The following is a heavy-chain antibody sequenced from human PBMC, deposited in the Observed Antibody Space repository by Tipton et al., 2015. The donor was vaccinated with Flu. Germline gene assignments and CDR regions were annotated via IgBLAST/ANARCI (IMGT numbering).Heavy chain of an antibody. CDR2: INPNSGGT. CDR3: ASTPYGYVWGSSDY. Sequence: QSGPEVKKPGASVKVSCKASVYTFTGYYMHWVRQAPGQGLEWMGWINPNSGGTNYAQKFQGRVTMTRDTSISTAYMELSRLRSDDTAVYYCASTPYGYVWGSSDYWGQGTLVTVSS. CDR1: VYTFTGYY. D-gene: IGHD3-16*01. V-gene: IGHV1-2*02. J-gene: IGHJ4*02.